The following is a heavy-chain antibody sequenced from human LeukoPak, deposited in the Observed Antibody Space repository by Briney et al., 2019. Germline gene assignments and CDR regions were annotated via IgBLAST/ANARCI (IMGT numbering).Heavy chain of an antibody. J-gene: IGHJ3*02. CDR1: GFTFRNYG. Sequence: GRSLRLSCAASGFTFRNYGMHWVRQAPGKGLEWVAVISYEGSNQHYADSVKGRFAVSRDNSKNTLFLQMDNLGGDDTAVYYCAKGLFSSTLDAFDIWGQGTVVTVSS. D-gene: IGHD2-2*01. CDR3: AKGLFSSTLDAFDI. V-gene: IGHV3-30*18. CDR2: ISYEGSNQ.